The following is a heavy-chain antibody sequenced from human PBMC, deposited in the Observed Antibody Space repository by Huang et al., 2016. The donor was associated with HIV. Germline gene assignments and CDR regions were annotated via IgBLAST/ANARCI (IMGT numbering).Heavy chain of an antibody. CDR2: IRSKAKSYAT. Sequence: EVQLVESGGGLVQPGGSLKLSCAASGLTFSGCAMHWVRQGSGEGLEGVGRIRSKAKSYATAYAASVKGRFTISRDDAKTTAYLQMNSLKTEDTAVYYCWISVVTASGYWGQGTLVTVSS. CDR3: WISVVTASGY. J-gene: IGHJ4*02. CDR1: GLTFSGCA. D-gene: IGHD2-21*02. V-gene: IGHV3-73*02.